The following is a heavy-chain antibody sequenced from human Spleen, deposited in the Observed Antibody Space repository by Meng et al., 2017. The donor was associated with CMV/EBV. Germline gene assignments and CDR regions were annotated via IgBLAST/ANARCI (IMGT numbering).Heavy chain of an antibody. Sequence: SETLSLTCTVSGGSISSYYWSWIRQPPGKGLEWIGYIYYSGSTNYNPSLKSRATISVDTSKNQLSLRLNSVTAADTAVYYCARGGVAARLRWFDPWGQGTLVTVSS. J-gene: IGHJ5*02. CDR3: ARGGVAARLRWFDP. D-gene: IGHD6-6*01. CDR2: IYYSGST. V-gene: IGHV4-59*12. CDR1: GGSISSYY.